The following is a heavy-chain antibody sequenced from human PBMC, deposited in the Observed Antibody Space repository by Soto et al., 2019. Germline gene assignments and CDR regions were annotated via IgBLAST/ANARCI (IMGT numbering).Heavy chain of an antibody. J-gene: IGHJ6*02. CDR1: VYTFTSYG. CDR3: ARVGSGGSYLYYYYGMDV. D-gene: IGHD2-15*01. V-gene: IGHV1-18*04. Sequence: GXSVKVSCKASVYTFTSYGISWVRQAPGQGLEWMGWISAYNGNTNYAQKLQGRVTMTTDTSTSTAYMELRSLRSDDTAVYYCARVGSGGSYLYYYYGMDVWRQGTTVTVSS. CDR2: ISAYNGNT.